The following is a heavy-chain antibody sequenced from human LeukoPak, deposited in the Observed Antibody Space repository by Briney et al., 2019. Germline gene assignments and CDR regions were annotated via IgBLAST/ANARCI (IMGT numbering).Heavy chain of an antibody. CDR2: IYYSGST. J-gene: IGHJ5*01. CDR1: GGPLSSSSYY. V-gene: IGHV4-39*01. Sequence: SETLSLTCTVSGGPLSSSSYYWGWIRPPPGKGLEWIGRIYYSGSTYYNPSPKSRVTISVDTSQNQFSLKLSSVTAADTPVYNGARHLRHSNWFDPWGQGTLVTVS. CDR3: ARHLRHSNWFDP.